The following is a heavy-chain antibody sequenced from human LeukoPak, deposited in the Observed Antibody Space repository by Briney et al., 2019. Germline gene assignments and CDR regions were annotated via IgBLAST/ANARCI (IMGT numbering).Heavy chain of an antibody. CDR1: GFTFGDYA. V-gene: IGHV3-49*03. CDR3: ARARRSGGITLIRGVKDRGWFDS. Sequence: GGSLRLSCTSYGFTFGDYAMSWFRQAPGKGLEWVAFIRSKEYGGTTEYAASVKDRFTISRDDSRAIAYLQLNSLRAEDTAVHYCARARRSGGITLIRGVKDRGWFDSWGQGTLVTVSS. D-gene: IGHD3-10*01. J-gene: IGHJ5*01. CDR2: IRSKEYGGTT.